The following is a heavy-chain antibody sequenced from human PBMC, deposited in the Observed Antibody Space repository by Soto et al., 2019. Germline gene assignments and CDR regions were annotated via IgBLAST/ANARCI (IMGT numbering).Heavy chain of an antibody. CDR3: AAPHLNVRHKDFRSSPWASVYHYGLGL. V-gene: IGHV1-69*01. D-gene: IGHD3-3*01. CDR1: RGTFNTSP. Sequence: QVQLTQSGAEVKKPGSSVRVSCQTSRGTFNTSPISWMRQAPGQGLEWLGDILPVFGRVNYAQQFQDRLKLTAEDTATSAGREVTMLASEETGVYFSAAPHLNVRHKDFRSSPWASVYHYGLGLWGQGSTVIVSS. J-gene: IGHJ6*02. CDR2: ILPVFGRV.